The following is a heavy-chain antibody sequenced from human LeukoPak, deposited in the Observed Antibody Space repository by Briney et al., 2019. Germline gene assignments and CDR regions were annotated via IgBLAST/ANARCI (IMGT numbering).Heavy chain of an antibody. CDR2: IKQDGSEK. Sequence: GGSLRLSCAASGFTFSSYWMSWVRQAPGKGLEWVANIKQDGSEKYYVDSVKGRFTISRDNAKNSLYLQMNSLRAEDTAVYYCARGSKRGGYYGGYFDSWGQGTLVTVSS. CDR1: GFTFSSYW. CDR3: ARGSKRGGYYGGYFDS. J-gene: IGHJ4*02. V-gene: IGHV3-7*01. D-gene: IGHD1-26*01.